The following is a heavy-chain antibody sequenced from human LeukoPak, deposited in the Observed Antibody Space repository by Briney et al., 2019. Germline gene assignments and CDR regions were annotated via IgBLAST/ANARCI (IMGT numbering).Heavy chain of an antibody. CDR1: GGTFSSFA. J-gene: IGHJ4*02. Sequence: SVKVSCKASGGTFSSFAISWVRQAPGQGPEWMGGLIPILGTPNYAQKFQGRVTITADESTNTAHMELSSLRSEDTAVYYCATGYCSSTSCYSTEVDYWGQGTLVTVSS. CDR2: LIPILGTP. V-gene: IGHV1-69*13. CDR3: ATGYCSSTSCYSTEVDY. D-gene: IGHD2-2*01.